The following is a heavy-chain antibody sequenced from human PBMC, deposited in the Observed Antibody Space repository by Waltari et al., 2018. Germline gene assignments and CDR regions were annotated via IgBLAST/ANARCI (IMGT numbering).Heavy chain of an antibody. V-gene: IGHV3-23*04. D-gene: IGHD4-17*01. CDR2: VRGNGGST. CDR3: AKHARSTVTLIYDFDY. J-gene: IGHJ4*02. CDR1: GFTFSQYG. Sequence: EMQLVESGGGLVQPGGSLSVSCSASGFTFSQYGRRWVRQAPGKGLEWVSTVRGNGGSTYNADAGEGRFTISRDNSKNTLFLQMNSLRAEDTAVYYCAKHARSTVTLIYDFDYWGQGILVSVSS.